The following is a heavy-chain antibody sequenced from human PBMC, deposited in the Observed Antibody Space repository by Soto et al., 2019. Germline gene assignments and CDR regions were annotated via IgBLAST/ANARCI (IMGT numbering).Heavy chain of an antibody. CDR2: ISAKKGNT. D-gene: IGHD2-15*01. CDR3: AREILSPDFYFHGMDV. Sequence: QGQLVQSGAEVKKPGASVKVSCKASDYTFTSYGISWVRQAPGQGLEWMGWISAKKGNTKYAQKFQGRVTMTTDTSTSTAYMELRSLRSDDTAVYYCAREILSPDFYFHGMDVWGQGTTVTVSS. CDR1: DYTFTSYG. V-gene: IGHV1-18*04. J-gene: IGHJ6*02.